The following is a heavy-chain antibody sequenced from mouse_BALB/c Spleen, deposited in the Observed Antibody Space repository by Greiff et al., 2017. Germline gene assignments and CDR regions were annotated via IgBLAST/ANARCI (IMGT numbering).Heavy chain of an antibody. J-gene: IGHJ2*01. CDR2: IWAGGST. D-gene: IGHD1-1*02. Sequence: GKLMESGPGLVAPSQSLSITCTVSGFSLTSYGVHWVRQPPGKGLEWLGVIWAGGSTNYNSALMSRLSISKDNSKSQVFLKMNSLQTDDTAMYYCARDWGGNYVGYWGQGTTLTVSS. CDR3: ARDWGGNYVGY. CDR1: GFSLTSYG. V-gene: IGHV2-9*02.